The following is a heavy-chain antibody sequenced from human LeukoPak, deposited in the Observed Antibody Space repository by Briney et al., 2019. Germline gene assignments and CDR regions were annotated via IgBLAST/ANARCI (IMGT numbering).Heavy chain of an antibody. CDR2: IYSGGST. CDR3: ARGAGTTLSHFDY. J-gene: IGHJ4*02. D-gene: IGHD1-1*01. CDR1: EFPVSSND. Sequence: VGSMRRSCAASEFPVSSNDISWGRQAQGKGLECVSVIYSGGSTYYADSVKGRFTISRDSSKNTLYLQMNSLRAEDTAVYYCARGAGTTLSHFDYWGQGTLVSVSS. V-gene: IGHV3-53*01.